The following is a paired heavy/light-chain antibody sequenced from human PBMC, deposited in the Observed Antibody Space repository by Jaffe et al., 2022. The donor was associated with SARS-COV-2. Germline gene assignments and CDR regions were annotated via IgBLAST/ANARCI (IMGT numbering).Light chain of an antibody. CDR2: SDN. CDR1: SSNIGSNT. Sequence: QSVLTQTPSASGTPGERVTISCSGSSSNIGSNTVNWYQQVPGTAPKLLIYSDNQRPSGVPDRFSGSKSGTSASLAISGLQSEDEADYYCAAWDGSLNGRLFGGGTKLTVL. J-gene: IGLJ2*01. CDR3: AAWDGSLNGRL. V-gene: IGLV1-44*01.
Heavy chain of an antibody. CDR1: GFTFSSYA. V-gene: IGHV3-23*01. Sequence: EVQLLESGGGLVQPGGSLRLSCAASGFTFSSYAMSWVRQAPGRGLEWVSTISGGTSTYYADSVKGRFTISRDNSKNTLYLRMNSLRAEDTAVYFCAKDSSVAGTFGNSWGQGTLVTVSS. D-gene: IGHD6-19*01. CDR3: AKDSSVAGTFGNS. J-gene: IGHJ4*02. CDR2: ISGGTST.